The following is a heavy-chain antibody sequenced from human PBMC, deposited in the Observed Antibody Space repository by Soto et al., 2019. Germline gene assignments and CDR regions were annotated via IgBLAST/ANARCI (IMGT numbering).Heavy chain of an antibody. CDR3: ASGATWGSGNRDY. D-gene: IGHD7-27*01. J-gene: IGHJ4*02. V-gene: IGHV3-74*01. CDR1: GFTFSSYW. CDR2: IKNDGSGT. Sequence: EVQLVESGGGLVQPGGSLRLSCAASGFTFSSYWMHWVRQAPGKGLVWVSRIKNDGSGTNYADSVKGRFTISRDNAKNTVYLQMNSLRAEDTAVYYCASGATWGSGNRDYWGQGTLVTVSS.